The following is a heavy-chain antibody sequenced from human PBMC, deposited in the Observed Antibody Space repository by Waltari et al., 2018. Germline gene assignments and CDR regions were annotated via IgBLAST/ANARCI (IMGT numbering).Heavy chain of an antibody. CDR3: ARTWGNSPPLGWLDP. CDR1: GGPFIDYS. J-gene: IGHJ5*02. CDR2: ISDSGVP. V-gene: IGHV4-34*01. Sequence: VQLHQWGAGLLKPSETLSLTCAVSGGPFIDYSWSWIRQPPGKGLEWIGEISDSGVPHYTPWFRSRVTMSVDTIKKRFSLKLTSVTAADTAVYFCARTWGNSPPLGWLDPWGQGTRVTISS. D-gene: IGHD7-27*01.